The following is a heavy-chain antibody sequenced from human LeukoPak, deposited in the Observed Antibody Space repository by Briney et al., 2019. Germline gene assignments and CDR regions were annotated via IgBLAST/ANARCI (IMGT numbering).Heavy chain of an antibody. Sequence: PSETLSLTCAVYGGSFSGYYWSWIRQPPGKGLEWIGYIYYSGSTYYNPSLKSRVTISVDTSKNQFSLKLSSVTAADTAVYYCARARYDFWSGYGMYNWFDPWGQGTLVTVSS. V-gene: IGHV4-34*09. CDR3: ARARYDFWSGYGMYNWFDP. J-gene: IGHJ5*02. D-gene: IGHD3-3*01. CDR2: IYYSGST. CDR1: GGSFSGYY.